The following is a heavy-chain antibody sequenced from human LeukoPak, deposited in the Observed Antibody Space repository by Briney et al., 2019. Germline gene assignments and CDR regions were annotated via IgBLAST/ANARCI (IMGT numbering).Heavy chain of an antibody. CDR1: GYTFTGYY. Sequence: ASVKVSSKASGYTFTGYYMHWVRQAPGQGLEWMGWINPNSGGTNYAQKFQGWVTMTRDTSISTAYMELSRLRSDDTAVYYCAREVGGSYRNFDYWGQGTLVTVSS. V-gene: IGHV1-2*04. D-gene: IGHD1-26*01. J-gene: IGHJ4*02. CDR3: AREVGGSYRNFDY. CDR2: INPNSGGT.